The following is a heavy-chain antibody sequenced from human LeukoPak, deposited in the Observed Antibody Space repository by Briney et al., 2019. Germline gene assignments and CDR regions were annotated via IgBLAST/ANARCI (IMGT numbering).Heavy chain of an antibody. D-gene: IGHD3-10*01. CDR3: ARAERSSRVHYFDY. CDR2: ISGGGDTT. Sequence: GGSLRLSCAASGFSFTYYAMTWVRQAPGKGLEWVSHISGGGDTTYYVDSVKGRFTISRDNSQYTVFLQMNSLRAEDTALYYCARAERSSRVHYFDYWGQGTLVTVSS. J-gene: IGHJ4*02. V-gene: IGHV3-23*01. CDR1: GFSFTYYA.